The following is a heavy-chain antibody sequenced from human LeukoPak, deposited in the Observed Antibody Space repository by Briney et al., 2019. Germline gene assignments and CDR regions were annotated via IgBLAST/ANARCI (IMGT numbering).Heavy chain of an antibody. J-gene: IGHJ4*02. V-gene: IGHV4-34*01. D-gene: IGHD3-10*01. CDR2: INHSGST. CDR3: ARGPHGSGSSLIGY. Sequence: PSETPSLTCAVYGGSFSGYYWSWIRQPPGKGLEWIGEINHSGSTNYNPSLKSRVSISVDTSKNQFSLKLSSVTAADTAVYYCARGPHGSGSSLIGYWGQGTLVTVSS. CDR1: GGSFSGYY.